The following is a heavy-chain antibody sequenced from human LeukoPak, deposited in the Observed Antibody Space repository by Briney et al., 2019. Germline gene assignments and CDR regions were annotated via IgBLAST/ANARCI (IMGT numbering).Heavy chain of an antibody. D-gene: IGHD3-22*01. Sequence: SETLSLTCTVSGGSISSYYWSWIRQPAGKGLEWIGRIYTSGSTNYNPSLKSRVTMSVDTSKNQFSLKLSSVTAADTAVYYCAGSFRYYHDSSGYRIDYWGQGTLVTVSS. CDR1: GGSISSYY. CDR2: IYTSGST. CDR3: AGSFRYYHDSSGYRIDY. V-gene: IGHV4-4*07. J-gene: IGHJ4*02.